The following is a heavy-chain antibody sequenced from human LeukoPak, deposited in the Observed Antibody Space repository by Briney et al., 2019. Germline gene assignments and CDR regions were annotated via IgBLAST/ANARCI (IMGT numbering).Heavy chain of an antibody. CDR1: GGTFSSYA. V-gene: IGHV1-69*06. CDR2: IIPIFGTA. D-gene: IGHD5-24*01. CDR3: AIVEVATTSAHY. J-gene: IGHJ4*02. Sequence: ASVKVSCKASGGTFSSYAISWVRQAPGQGLEWMGGIIPIFGTANYAQKFQGRVTITADKSTSTAYMELSSLRSEDTAVYYCAIVEVATTSAHYWGQGTLVTVSS.